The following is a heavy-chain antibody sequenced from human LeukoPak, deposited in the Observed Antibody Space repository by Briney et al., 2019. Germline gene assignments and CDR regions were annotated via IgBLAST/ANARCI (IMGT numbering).Heavy chain of an antibody. V-gene: IGHV3-53*01. CDR2: IYSGGST. Sequence: GGSLRLSCAASGFTVSSNYMSWVRQAPGKGLEWVSVIYSGGSTYYADSVKGRFTISRDNSKNTLYLQMNSLRAEDTAVYYCAKDRPTHSSGWYSPDYWGQGTLVTVSS. CDR3: AKDRPTHSSGWYSPDY. D-gene: IGHD6-19*01. CDR1: GFTVSSNY. J-gene: IGHJ4*02.